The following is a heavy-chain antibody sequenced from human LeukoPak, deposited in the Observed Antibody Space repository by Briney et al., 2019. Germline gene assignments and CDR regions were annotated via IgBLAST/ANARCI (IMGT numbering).Heavy chain of an antibody. CDR2: ISYDGSNK. J-gene: IGHJ4*02. D-gene: IGHD3-22*01. V-gene: IGHV3-30-3*01. Sequence: GGSLRLSCAASGFTFSSYAMHWVRQAPGKGLEWVAVISYDGSNKYYADSVKGRFTISRDNSKNTLYLQMNSLRAEDTAVCYCASENYYDSSGYPYYFDYWGQGTLVTVSS. CDR1: GFTFSSYA. CDR3: ASENYYDSSGYPYYFDY.